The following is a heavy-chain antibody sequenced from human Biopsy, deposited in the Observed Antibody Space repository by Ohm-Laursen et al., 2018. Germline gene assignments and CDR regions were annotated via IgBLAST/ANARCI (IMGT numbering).Heavy chain of an antibody. Sequence: GTLSLPCPVSGDSIHSSYWRWIRQPPGKGLEWIGFISNSGNTNYNPSLKSRVTISVDTSKNQISLKLGSVTVADTAGFYCARRGSGGRSFDYWGQGSLVTVSS. CDR3: ARRGSGGRSFDY. D-gene: IGHD2-15*01. J-gene: IGHJ4*02. CDR2: ISNSGNT. CDR1: GDSIHSSY. V-gene: IGHV4-59*08.